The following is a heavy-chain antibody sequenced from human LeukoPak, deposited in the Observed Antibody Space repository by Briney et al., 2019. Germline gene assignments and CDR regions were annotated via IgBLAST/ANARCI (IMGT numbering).Heavy chain of an antibody. J-gene: IGHJ5*02. CDR2: IYYSGST. CDR1: GGSISSYY. D-gene: IGHD4-11*01. CDR3: ARVETVTNWFDP. Sequence: SETLSLTCTVSGGSISSYYWSWLRQPPGKGLEWIGYIYYSGSTNYNPSLKSRVTISVDTSKNQFSLKLSSVTAADTAVYYCARVETVTNWFDPWGQGTLVTVSS. V-gene: IGHV4-59*01.